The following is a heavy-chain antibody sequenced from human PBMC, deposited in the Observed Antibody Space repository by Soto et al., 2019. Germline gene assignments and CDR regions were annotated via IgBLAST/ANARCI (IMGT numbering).Heavy chain of an antibody. V-gene: IGHV1-24*01. D-gene: IGHD2-2*03. CDR2: FDPEDGET. J-gene: IGHJ3*02. Sequence: GASVNVSCKVAGYTLTELSMHWGRQAPGKGLDWMGGFDPEDGETIYAQKFQGRVTMTEDTSTDTAYMELSSLRSEDTAVYYCATGYCSSTSCYVSGDAFDIWGQGTMVTVSS. CDR1: GYTLTELS. CDR3: ATGYCSSTSCYVSGDAFDI.